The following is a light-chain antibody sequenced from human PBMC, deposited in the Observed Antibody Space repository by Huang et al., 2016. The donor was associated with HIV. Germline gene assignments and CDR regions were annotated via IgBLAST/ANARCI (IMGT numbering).Light chain of an antibody. Sequence: AIQMTQYPSSLSASVGDRVTITCRASQDIRNELGWYQQKPGKAPKLLIYSASSLQSGVPSRFSGSGSGTDFTLTISSLQPEDFATYYCLQNYAFPRMFGQGTKVEIK. J-gene: IGKJ1*01. CDR2: SAS. CDR3: LQNYAFPRM. V-gene: IGKV1-6*01. CDR1: QDIRNE.